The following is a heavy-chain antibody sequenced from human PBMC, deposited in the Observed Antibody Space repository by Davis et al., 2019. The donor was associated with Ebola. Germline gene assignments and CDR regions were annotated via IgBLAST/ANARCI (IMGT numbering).Heavy chain of an antibody. V-gene: IGHV1-18*04. Sequence: ASVKVSCKASGYTFTSYSLHWVRQAPGQGLEWMGWISAYNGNTNYAQKLQGRVTMTTDTSTSTAYMELRSLRSDDTAVYYCAPGWSGSGSSYGMDVWGKGTTVTVSS. J-gene: IGHJ6*04. CDR3: APGWSGSGSSYGMDV. D-gene: IGHD3-10*01. CDR1: GYTFTSYS. CDR2: ISAYNGNT.